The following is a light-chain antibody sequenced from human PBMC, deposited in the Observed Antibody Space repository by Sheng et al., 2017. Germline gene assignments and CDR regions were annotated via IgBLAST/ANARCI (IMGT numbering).Light chain of an antibody. V-gene: IGLV2-14*03. Sequence: QSALTQPASVSGSPGQSITISCTGTSSDVGGYNYVSWYQQHPGKAPKLMIYDVSNRPSGVSNRFSGSKSGNTASLTISGLQAEDEADYYCSSHSSSTRYVFVTGTKVTVL. CDR1: SSDVGGYNY. J-gene: IGLJ1*01. CDR2: DVS. CDR3: SSHSSSTRYV.